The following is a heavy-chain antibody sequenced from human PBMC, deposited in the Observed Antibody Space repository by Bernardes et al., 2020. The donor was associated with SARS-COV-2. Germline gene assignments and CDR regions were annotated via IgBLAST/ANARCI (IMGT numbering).Heavy chain of an antibody. J-gene: IGHJ6*02. CDR2: SGGGGAGT. Sequence: VGSLSLSCAASGFTLSDFAMSWVRQTPGKGLEWVSGSGGGGAGTYYADFVKGRFTISRDNAKNLVFLQMNSLRAEDTAVFYCARSAGMDVWGQGTMVTVSS. V-gene: IGHV3-23*01. CDR1: GFTLSDFA. CDR3: ARSAGMDV.